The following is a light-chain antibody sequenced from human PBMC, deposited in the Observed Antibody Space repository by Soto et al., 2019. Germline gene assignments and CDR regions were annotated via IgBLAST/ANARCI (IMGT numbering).Light chain of an antibody. CDR1: SSDVGGYDS. V-gene: IGLV2-8*01. CDR2: EVS. CDR3: SSYAGNNNLV. Sequence: QSVLTQPPSASGSPRQSVSISCTEISSDVGGYDSVSWYQQHPGKAPKLVIYEVSKRPSGVPDRFSGSKSGNTASLTVSGLQAEDEGDYYCSSYAGNNNLVFGGGTELTVL. J-gene: IGLJ3*02.